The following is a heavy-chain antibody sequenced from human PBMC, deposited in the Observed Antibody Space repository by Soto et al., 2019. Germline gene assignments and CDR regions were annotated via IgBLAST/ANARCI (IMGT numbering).Heavy chain of an antibody. J-gene: IGHJ6*02. CDR3: ARDDELLGAVHYYCYGMDV. D-gene: IGHD3-16*01. Sequence: QVQLVQSGAEVKKPGSSVKVSCNASGGTFSSYAISWVRQAPGQGLEWMGGIIPIFGTANYAQKFQGRVTITADESTSTAYMELSSRRSEDTAVYYCARDDELLGAVHYYCYGMDVWGQGTTVTVSS. CDR2: IIPIFGTA. V-gene: IGHV1-69*01. CDR1: GGTFSSYA.